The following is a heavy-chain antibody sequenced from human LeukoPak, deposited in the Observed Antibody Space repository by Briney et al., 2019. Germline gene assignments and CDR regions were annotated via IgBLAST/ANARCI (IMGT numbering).Heavy chain of an antibody. Sequence: GGSLRLSCAASGFTFSSYAMRWVRQAPGKGLEWVSAISGSGGSTYYADSVKGRFTISRDHSKNTLYLQMNSLRAEDTAIYYCAKEGTPLGYYDSSGYSDYWGQGTLVTVSS. J-gene: IGHJ4*02. CDR3: AKEGTPLGYYDSSGYSDY. D-gene: IGHD3-22*01. CDR1: GFTFSSYA. CDR2: ISGSGGST. V-gene: IGHV3-23*01.